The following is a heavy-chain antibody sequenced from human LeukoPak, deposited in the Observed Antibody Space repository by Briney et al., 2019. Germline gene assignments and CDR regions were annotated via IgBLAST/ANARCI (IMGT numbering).Heavy chain of an antibody. J-gene: IGHJ5*02. Sequence: ASVKVSCKASGYTFTSYYMHWVRQAPGQGLEWMGIINPSGGSTSYAQKFQGRVTMTRDTSTSTVYMELSSLRSEDTAVYYCARDGGKMWGAARTNWFDPWGQGTPVTVSS. V-gene: IGHV1-46*01. CDR1: GYTFTSYY. CDR3: ARDGGKMWGAARTNWFDP. CDR2: INPSGGST. D-gene: IGHD4-23*01.